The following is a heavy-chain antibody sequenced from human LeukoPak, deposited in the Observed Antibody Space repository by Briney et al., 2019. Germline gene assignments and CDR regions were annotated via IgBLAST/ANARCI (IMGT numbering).Heavy chain of an antibody. CDR1: HDSMKSYY. CDR3: ARAEVPSLGALDI. Sequence: SETLSLICTVSHDSMKSYYWNWIRKSPEKGLEWIGYVHYSGTTVYNPSFQSRLTTSIDMSKNQLSLRLSSVTAADTAIYYCARAEVPSLGALDIWGQGQWSPSLQ. CDR2: VHYSGTT. V-gene: IGHV4-59*01. J-gene: IGHJ3*02.